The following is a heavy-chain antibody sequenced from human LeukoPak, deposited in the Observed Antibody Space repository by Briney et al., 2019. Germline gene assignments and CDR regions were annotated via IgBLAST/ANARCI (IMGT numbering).Heavy chain of an antibody. V-gene: IGHV3-9*01. Sequence: GGSLTLSCAASGFTFYDYAMHWVRQVPGKGLERVGGVNRNSDTIAYGDSVKGRFTISRDNARNSLYLQMNNLRTEDTALYYCAKDLAVGTTPRVYAFDVWGQGTMVTVS. CDR3: AKDLAVGTTPRVYAFDV. CDR1: GFTFYDYA. CDR2: VNRNSDTI. D-gene: IGHD1-26*01. J-gene: IGHJ3*01.